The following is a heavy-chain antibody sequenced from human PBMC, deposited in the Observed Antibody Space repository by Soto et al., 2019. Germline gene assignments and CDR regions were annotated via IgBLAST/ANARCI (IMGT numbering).Heavy chain of an antibody. CDR1: GFTFDDYA. Sequence: EVQLVESGGGLVQPGRSLRLSCAASGFTFDDYAMHWVRQAPGKGLEWVSGISWNSGSIGYADSVKDRFTISRDNAKNSLYLQMNSLRAEDTALYYCAKDNGLLGGGFDYWGQGTLVTVSS. CDR2: ISWNSGSI. D-gene: IGHD3-16*01. J-gene: IGHJ4*02. CDR3: AKDNGLLGGGFDY. V-gene: IGHV3-9*01.